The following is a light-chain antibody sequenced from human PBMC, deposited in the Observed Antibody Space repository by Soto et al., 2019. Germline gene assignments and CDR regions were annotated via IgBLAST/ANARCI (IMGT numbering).Light chain of an antibody. Sequence: EIVLTQSPATLSLSPGERATLSCRASQSVSSYLAWYQQKPGQAPRLLIYDASNRATGIPARFSGSGSGTDFTLTISSLEPEDFAVYYCQQRSNWPPGGPYTFGQGTKLEIK. V-gene: IGKV3-11*01. CDR3: QQRSNWPPGGPYT. CDR1: QSVSSY. CDR2: DAS. J-gene: IGKJ2*01.